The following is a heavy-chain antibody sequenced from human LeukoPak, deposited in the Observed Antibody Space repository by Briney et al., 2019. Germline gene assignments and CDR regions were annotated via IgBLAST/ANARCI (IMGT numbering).Heavy chain of an antibody. V-gene: IGHV4-39*01. CDR2: IYYSGST. D-gene: IGHD5-12*01. CDR3: ARLYSGYEWGSSYYFDY. J-gene: IGHJ4*02. Sequence: SSETLSLTCTVSGGSISSSSYYWGWIRQPPGKGLEWIGSIYYSGSTYYNPSLKSRVTISVDTSKNQFSLKLSSVTAADTAVYYCARLYSGYEWGSSYYFDYWGQGTLVTVSS. CDR1: GGSISSSSYY.